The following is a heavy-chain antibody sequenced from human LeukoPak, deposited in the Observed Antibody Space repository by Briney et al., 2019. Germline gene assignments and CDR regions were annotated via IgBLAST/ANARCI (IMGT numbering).Heavy chain of an antibody. V-gene: IGHV3-30-3*01. J-gene: IGHJ4*02. CDR2: ISYDGNNK. D-gene: IGHD6-19*01. CDR1: GFTFSNYP. CDR3: AKDRPAIAVAGTFDY. Sequence: PGGSLRLSCAASGFTFSNYPMHWVRQAPGKGLEWVAIISYDGNNKYYADSVKGRFIISRDNSKNTLYLQMNSLRAEDTAVYYCAKDRPAIAVAGTFDYWGQGTLVTVSS.